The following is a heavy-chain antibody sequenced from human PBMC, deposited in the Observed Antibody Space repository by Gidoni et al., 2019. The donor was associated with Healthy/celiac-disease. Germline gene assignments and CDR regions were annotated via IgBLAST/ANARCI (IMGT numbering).Heavy chain of an antibody. D-gene: IGHD1-20*01. Sequence: ELQLVASGGGLVTPGGSLRLSCAASGFTFRISWMSCVRQAPGKGLEWVGRIKSKTEGGTTDYAAPVKGRFTISRDDSKNTLYLQMNSLKTEDTAVYYCTTDGARPITGTTAFDYWGQGTLVTVSS. J-gene: IGHJ4*02. CDR3: TTDGARPITGTTAFDY. CDR1: GFTFRISW. V-gene: IGHV3-15*01. CDR2: IKSKTEGGTT.